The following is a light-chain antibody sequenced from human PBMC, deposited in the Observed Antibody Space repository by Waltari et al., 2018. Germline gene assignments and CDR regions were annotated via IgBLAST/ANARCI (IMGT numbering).Light chain of an antibody. Sequence: DIVMTQSPDSLAVSLGERATINCKSSQSVLYSSNNKNYLAWHQQKPGQPPKLVLYWASTRESGVRDRFSGSGSGTDFTLTISTLQAEDVAIYYCQQYYSTPYTFGQGTKLEIK. V-gene: IGKV4-1*01. CDR3: QQYYSTPYT. CDR2: WAS. J-gene: IGKJ2*01. CDR1: QSVLYSSNNKNY.